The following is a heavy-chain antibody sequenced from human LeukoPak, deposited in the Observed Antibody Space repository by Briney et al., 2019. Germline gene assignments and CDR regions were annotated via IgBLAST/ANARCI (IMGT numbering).Heavy chain of an antibody. CDR1: GFTFSSYA. J-gene: IGHJ4*02. Sequence: GGSLRLSCAASGFTFSSYAMSWVRQAPGKGLEWVSANSGSGGSTYYADSVKGRFTISRDNSKNTLYLQMNSLRAEDTAVYYCAKDRIFGVVISTYYFDYWGQGTLVTVSS. CDR2: NSGSGGST. V-gene: IGHV3-23*01. D-gene: IGHD3-3*01. CDR3: AKDRIFGVVISTYYFDY.